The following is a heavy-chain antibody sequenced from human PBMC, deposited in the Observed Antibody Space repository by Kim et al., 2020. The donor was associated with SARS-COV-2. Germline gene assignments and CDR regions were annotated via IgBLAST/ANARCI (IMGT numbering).Heavy chain of an antibody. D-gene: IGHD3-10*01. CDR3: ANGYYYGSGNY. J-gene: IGHJ4*02. V-gene: IGHV4-39*01. Sequence: YYNPSLKSRVTISVDTSKNQFSLKLSSVTAADTAVYYCANGYYYGSGNYWGQGTLVTVSS.